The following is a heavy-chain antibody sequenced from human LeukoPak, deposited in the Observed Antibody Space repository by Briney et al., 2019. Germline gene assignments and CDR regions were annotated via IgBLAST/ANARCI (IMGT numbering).Heavy chain of an antibody. CDR2: INRDGRST. J-gene: IGHJ4*02. V-gene: IGHV3-74*01. CDR3: AREVWTSGSSNNDY. Sequence: GGSLRLSCAASGFTFSSYWMHWVRQAPGKGLVWVSRINRDGRSTSYADSVKGRFTISRDNAKNTLYLQMNSLRAEDTAVYYCAREVWTSGSSNNDYWGQGTLVTVSS. D-gene: IGHD1-26*01. CDR1: GFTFSSYW.